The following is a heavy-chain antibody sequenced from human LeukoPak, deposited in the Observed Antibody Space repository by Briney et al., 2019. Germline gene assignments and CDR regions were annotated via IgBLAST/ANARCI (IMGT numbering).Heavy chain of an antibody. CDR2: IIPIFGTA. V-gene: IGHV1-69*13. J-gene: IGHJ6*03. CDR1: GGTFSSYA. CDR3: ARGAYYYDSSGYQLYYYYYYMDV. Sequence: SVKVSCKASGGTFSSYAISWVRQAPGQGLEWMGGIIPIFGTANYAQKFQGRVTITADESTSTAYMELSSLRSEDTAVYYCARGAYYYDSSGYQLYYYYYYMDVWGKGTTITVSS. D-gene: IGHD3-22*01.